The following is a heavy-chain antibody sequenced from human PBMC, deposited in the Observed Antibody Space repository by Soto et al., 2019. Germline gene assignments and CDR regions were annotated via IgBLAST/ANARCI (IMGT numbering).Heavy chain of an antibody. CDR3: ARDCPYGSGSFGCWFDP. J-gene: IGHJ5*02. CDR2: IYYSGST. CDR1: GGSISSGGYY. Sequence: QVQLQESGPGLVKPSQTLSLTCTVSGGSISSGGYYWSWIRQHPGKGLEWIGYIYYSGSTYYNPSLKSRVTISVDTSKNQFSLNLSSVTAADTAVYYCARDCPYGSGSFGCWFDPWGQGTLVTVSS. D-gene: IGHD3-10*01. V-gene: IGHV4-31*03.